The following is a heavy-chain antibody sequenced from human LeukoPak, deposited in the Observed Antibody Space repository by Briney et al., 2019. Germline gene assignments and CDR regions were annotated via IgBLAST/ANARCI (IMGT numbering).Heavy chain of an antibody. Sequence: SETLSLTCAVYGGSFSGYYWSWIRQPPGKGLEWIGEINHSGSTNYNPSLKSRVIISVDTSKNQFSLKLSSVTAADTAVYYCASYRYNYYYGMDVWGQGTTVTVSS. D-gene: IGHD3-16*02. J-gene: IGHJ6*02. CDR3: ASYRYNYYYGMDV. V-gene: IGHV4-34*01. CDR2: INHSGST. CDR1: GGSFSGYY.